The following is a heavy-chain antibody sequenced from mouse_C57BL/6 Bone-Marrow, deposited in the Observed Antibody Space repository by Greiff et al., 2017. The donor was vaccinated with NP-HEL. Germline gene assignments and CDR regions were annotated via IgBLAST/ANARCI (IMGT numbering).Heavy chain of an antibody. J-gene: IGHJ4*01. CDR1: GYSITSGYY. D-gene: IGHD3-2*02. V-gene: IGHV3-6*01. CDR3: ARKTAQATGAMDY. CDR2: ISYDGSN. Sequence: EVKLQESGPGLVKPSQSLSLTCSVTGYSITSGYYWNWIRQFPGNKLEWMGYISYDGSNNYNPSLKHRISITRDTSKNQFFLKLNSVTTEDTATYYCARKTAQATGAMDYWGQGTSVTVPS.